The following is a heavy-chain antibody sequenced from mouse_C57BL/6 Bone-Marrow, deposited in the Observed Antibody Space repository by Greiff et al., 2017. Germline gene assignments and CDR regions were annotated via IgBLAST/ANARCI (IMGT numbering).Heavy chain of an antibody. CDR1: GYTFTSYW. Sequence: QVQLQQPGAELVMPGASVKLSCKASGYTFTSYWMHWVKQRPGQGLEWIGEIDPSDSYTNYNQKFKGKSTLTVDKSSSTAYMLLSSLTSVDSAVFYGAKGVGYRFAYCGQESLVTVSA. CDR3: AKGVGYRFAY. J-gene: IGHJ3*01. D-gene: IGHD2-2*01. CDR2: IDPSDSYT. V-gene: IGHV1-69*01.